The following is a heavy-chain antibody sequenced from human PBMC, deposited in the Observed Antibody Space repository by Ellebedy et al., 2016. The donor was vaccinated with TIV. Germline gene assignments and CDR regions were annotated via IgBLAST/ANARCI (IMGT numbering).Heavy chain of an antibody. J-gene: IGHJ4*02. CDR2: INVNTGAP. D-gene: IGHD7-27*01. V-gene: IGHV1-2*04. CDR3: ARGMKLGIVWYYFDY. CDR1: GFTFTDYY. Sequence: AASVKVSCKASGFTFTDYYLHWVRQAPGQGLEWVGRINVNTGAPNYAQNFQGWVTMTRDTSISTAYMDLSRLRSDDTAVYYCARGMKLGIVWYYFDYWGQGTLVTVSS.